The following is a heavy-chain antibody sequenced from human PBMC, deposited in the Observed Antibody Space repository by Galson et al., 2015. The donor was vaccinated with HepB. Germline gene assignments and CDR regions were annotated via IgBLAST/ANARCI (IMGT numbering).Heavy chain of an antibody. CDR1: GGSISSSSYY. D-gene: IGHD6-19*01. V-gene: IGHV4-39*01. CDR2: IYYSGST. Sequence: SETLSLTCTVSGGSISSSSYYWGWIRQPPGTGLEWIGTIYYSGSTYYNPSLKSRVTISVDASTNQFSLKLTSVTSADTAVYSCARVRTVPAMGYFDYWGQGTLVTVSS. CDR3: ARVRTVPAMGYFDY. J-gene: IGHJ4*02.